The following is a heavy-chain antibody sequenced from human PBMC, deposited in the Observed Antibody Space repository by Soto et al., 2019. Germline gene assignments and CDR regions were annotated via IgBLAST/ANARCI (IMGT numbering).Heavy chain of an antibody. CDR3: ARSIVIVPATTFDY. CDR1: GFSLSASGVG. J-gene: IGHJ4*02. CDR2: IYYNDDK. Sequence: QITLKESGPPLVKPTQTLTLTCTFSGFSLSASGVGVGWIRQPPGKALEWLALIYYNDDKHYSPSLKTRLTITKDTSKNQVVLTMTNMAPVDTATYYCARSIVIVPATTFDYWGQGTLVTVSS. V-gene: IGHV2-5*01. D-gene: IGHD2-2*01.